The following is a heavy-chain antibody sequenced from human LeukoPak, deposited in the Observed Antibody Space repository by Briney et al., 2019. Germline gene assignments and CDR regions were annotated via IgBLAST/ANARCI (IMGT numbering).Heavy chain of an antibody. V-gene: IGHV3-9*01. CDR2: ISWNSGSI. CDR3: AKDIGYSYGYYMDV. CDR1: GFTFSNHW. J-gene: IGHJ6*03. Sequence: GGSLRLSCAASGFTFSNHWMSWVRQAPGKGLEWVSGISWNSGSIGYADSVKGRFTISRDNAKNSLYLQMNSLRAEDTALYYCAKDIGYSYGYYMDVWGKGTTVTISS. D-gene: IGHD5-18*01.